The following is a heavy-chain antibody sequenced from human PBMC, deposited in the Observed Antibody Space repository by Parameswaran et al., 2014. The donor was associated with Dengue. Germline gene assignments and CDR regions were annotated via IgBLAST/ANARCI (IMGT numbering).Heavy chain of an antibody. V-gene: IGHV3-21*01. CDR3: ARSPGYCNGGSCYDWFDP. Sequence: WIRQPPGKGLEWVSSISSSSSYIYYADSVKGRFTISRDNAKNSLYLQMNSLRAEDTAVYYCARSPGYCNGGSCYDWFDPWGQGTLVTVSS. D-gene: IGHD2-15*01. J-gene: IGHJ5*02. CDR2: ISSSSSYI.